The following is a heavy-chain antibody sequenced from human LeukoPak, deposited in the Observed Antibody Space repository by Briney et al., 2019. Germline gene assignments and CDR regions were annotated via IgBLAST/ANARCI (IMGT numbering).Heavy chain of an antibody. J-gene: IGHJ6*02. Sequence: EASVTVSCKASGGTFSSYAISWVRQAPGQGLEWMGGIIPIFGTANYAQKFQGRVTITADESTSTAYMELSSLRSEDTAVYYCARDQGIVAAWYYGMDVWGQGTTVTVSS. CDR3: ARDQGIVAAWYYGMDV. CDR2: IIPIFGTA. V-gene: IGHV1-69*01. CDR1: GGTFSSYA. D-gene: IGHD2-15*01.